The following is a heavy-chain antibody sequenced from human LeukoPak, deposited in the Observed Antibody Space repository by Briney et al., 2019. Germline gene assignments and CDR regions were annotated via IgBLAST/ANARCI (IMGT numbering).Heavy chain of an antibody. CDR1: GFTFSSYA. V-gene: IGHV3-23*01. CDR3: ARAPGSSVSIAARPYYFDY. CDR2: INGAGGAT. D-gene: IGHD6-6*01. J-gene: IGHJ4*02. Sequence: GGSLRLSCAASGFTFSSYAMSWVRQAPGKGLEWVSVINGAGGATYYADSLKGRFAISRDNSKNTLYLQINSLTAEDTAVYYCARAPGSSVSIAARPYYFDYWGQGALVTVSS.